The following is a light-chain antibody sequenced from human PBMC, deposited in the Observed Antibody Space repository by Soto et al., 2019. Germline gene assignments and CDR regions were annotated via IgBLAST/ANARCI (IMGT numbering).Light chain of an antibody. CDR3: LQDYNYPLT. CDR1: QDIRSY. V-gene: IGKV1-6*01. Sequence: AIQMTQSPSSLSASVGDRVTITCRASQDIRSYLGWYQQEPGKAPKLLIYAASSLQSGVPSRLSGSGSGTNFTLTINSLQPEDFATYYCLQDYNYPLTLGGGTKVEIK. CDR2: AAS. J-gene: IGKJ4*01.